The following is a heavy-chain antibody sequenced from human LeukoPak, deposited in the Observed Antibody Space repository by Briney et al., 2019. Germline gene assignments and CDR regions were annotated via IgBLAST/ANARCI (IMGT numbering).Heavy chain of an antibody. Sequence: SKTLSLTCAVYGGSFSGYYWSWIRQPPGKGLEWIGEINHSGSTNYNPSLKSPVTISVDTSKNQFSLKLSSVTAADTAVYYCARGPHRVVVPAAPPNWFDPWGQGTLVTVSS. J-gene: IGHJ5*02. V-gene: IGHV4-34*01. D-gene: IGHD2-2*01. CDR3: ARGPHRVVVPAAPPNWFDP. CDR2: INHSGST. CDR1: GGSFSGYY.